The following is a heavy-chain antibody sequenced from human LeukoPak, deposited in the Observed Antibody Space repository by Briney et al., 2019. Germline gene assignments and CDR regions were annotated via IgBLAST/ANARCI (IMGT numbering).Heavy chain of an antibody. CDR3: ARGEQWPGDFDY. CDR1: GGTFSSYA. J-gene: IGHJ4*02. Sequence: SVKVSCKASGGTFSSYAISWVRQAPGQGLEWMGGIIPIFGTANYAQKFQGRVTITADKSTSTAYMELSSLRSEDTAVYYCARGEQWPGDFDYWGQGTLVTVSS. CDR2: IIPIFGTA. D-gene: IGHD6-19*01. V-gene: IGHV1-69*06.